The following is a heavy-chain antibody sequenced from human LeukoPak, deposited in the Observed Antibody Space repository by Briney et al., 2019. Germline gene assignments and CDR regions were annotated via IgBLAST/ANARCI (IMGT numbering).Heavy chain of an antibody. CDR1: GFTFSDYY. J-gene: IGHJ4*02. Sequence: GGSLRLSCAASGFTFSDYYMSWIRQAPGKGLEWVSYISSSGSTIYYADSVKGRFTISRDNAKNSLYLQMNGLRAEDTAVYYCARAWADYLVTYWGQGTLVTVSS. CDR2: ISSSGSTI. D-gene: IGHD4-11*01. V-gene: IGHV3-11*01. CDR3: ARAWADYLVTY.